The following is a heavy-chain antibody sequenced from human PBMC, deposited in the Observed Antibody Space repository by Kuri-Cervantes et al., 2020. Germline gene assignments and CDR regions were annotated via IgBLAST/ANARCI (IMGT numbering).Heavy chain of an antibody. CDR3: ARDCIAVAGTFDY. CDR2: ISAYNGNT. D-gene: IGHD6-19*01. Sequence: ASVKVSCKAFGYTFTNYYMHWVRQAPGQGLEWMGWISAYNGNTNYAQKLQGRVTMTTDTSTSTAYMELRSLRSDDTAVYYCARDCIAVAGTFDYWGQGTLVTVSS. CDR1: GYTFTNYY. V-gene: IGHV1-18*04. J-gene: IGHJ4*02.